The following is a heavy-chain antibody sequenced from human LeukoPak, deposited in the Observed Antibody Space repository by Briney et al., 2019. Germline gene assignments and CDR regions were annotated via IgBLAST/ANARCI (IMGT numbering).Heavy chain of an antibody. J-gene: IGHJ3*02. CDR1: GFTFSSYG. Sequence: GGSLRLSCAASGFTFSSYGMHWVRQAPGKGLEWVAGIQYDGSNKYYADSVKGRFTISRDNSKNTLYLQMNSLRAEDTAVYYCAREGPAFDIWGQGTMVTVSS. CDR2: IQYDGSNK. V-gene: IGHV3-33*01. CDR3: AREGPAFDI.